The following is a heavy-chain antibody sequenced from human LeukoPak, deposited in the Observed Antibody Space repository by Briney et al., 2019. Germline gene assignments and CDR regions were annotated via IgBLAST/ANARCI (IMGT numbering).Heavy chain of an antibody. J-gene: IGHJ6*04. D-gene: IGHD2-21*01. V-gene: IGHV3-74*01. CDR2: IKTDGITT. Sequence: PGGSLRLSCAASGFTFSSYWMHWVRQAPGKGLVWVSRIKTDGITTSYADSVKGRFTVSRDDAKNTLYLQMNSLRAEDTAVYYCVRAGIMDVWGKGTTVTVSS. CDR3: VRAGIMDV. CDR1: GFTFSSYW.